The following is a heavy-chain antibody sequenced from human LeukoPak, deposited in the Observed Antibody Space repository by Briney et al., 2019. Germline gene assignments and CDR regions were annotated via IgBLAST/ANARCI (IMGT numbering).Heavy chain of an antibody. CDR3: ARAPRYDYVWGSYRKINY. Sequence: GGSLRLSCAASGFTFSSYAMHWVRQAPGKGLEWVAVISYDGSNKYYADSVKGRFTISRDNSKNTLYLQMDSLRAEDTAVYYCARAPRYDYVWGSYRKINYWGQGTLVTVSS. J-gene: IGHJ4*02. V-gene: IGHV3-30-3*01. CDR1: GFTFSSYA. CDR2: ISYDGSNK. D-gene: IGHD3-16*02.